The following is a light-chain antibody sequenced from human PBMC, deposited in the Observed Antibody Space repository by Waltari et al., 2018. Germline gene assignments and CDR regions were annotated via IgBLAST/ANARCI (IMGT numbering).Light chain of an antibody. CDR3: VRYLGSDNWM. V-gene: IGLV8-61*01. CDR1: SCYVAFSHH. J-gene: IGLJ3*02. Sequence: QTLVTQEPPLLVSPGGTVTVTCSFNSCYVAFSHHPTWYRQTPGQAQRTVIYTANPRSSGVPARFSGSVVGSKAALTITGAQADEESHYYGVRYLGSDNWMFGGGTKLTVL. CDR2: TAN.